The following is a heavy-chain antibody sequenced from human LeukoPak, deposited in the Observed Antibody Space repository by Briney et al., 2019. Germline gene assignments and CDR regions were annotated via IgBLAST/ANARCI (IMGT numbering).Heavy chain of an antibody. V-gene: IGHV1-69*04. CDR1: GGTFSSYA. Sequence: SVKVSCKASGGTFSSYAISWVRQAPGQGLEWMGRIIPILGIANYAQKFQGRDTITADKSTSTAYMELSSLRSEDTAVYYCASTTYSSSWENFDYWGQGTLVTVSS. D-gene: IGHD6-13*01. CDR2: IIPILGIA. J-gene: IGHJ4*02. CDR3: ASTTYSSSWENFDY.